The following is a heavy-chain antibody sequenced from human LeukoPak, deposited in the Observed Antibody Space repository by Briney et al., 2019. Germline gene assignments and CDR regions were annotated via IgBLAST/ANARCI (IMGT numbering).Heavy chain of an antibody. V-gene: IGHV3-23*01. D-gene: IGHD6-19*01. J-gene: IGHJ6*03. Sequence: LPGGSLRLSCAASGFTFSSYAMSWVRQAPGKGLQWVSATSGSGGSTYYADSVKGRFTISRDNSKNTLYLQMNSLRAEDTAVYYCAKVAVADTKSANYYYYYMDVWGKGTTVTVSS. CDR1: GFTFSSYA. CDR3: AKVAVADTKSANYYYYYMDV. CDR2: TSGSGGST.